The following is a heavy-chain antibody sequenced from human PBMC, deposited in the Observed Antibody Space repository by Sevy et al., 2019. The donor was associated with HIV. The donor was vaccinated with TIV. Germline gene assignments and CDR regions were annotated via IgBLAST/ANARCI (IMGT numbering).Heavy chain of an antibody. V-gene: IGHV3-11*06. CDR2: ISSSSSYT. CDR1: GFTFSDYY. D-gene: IGHD3-10*01. CDR3: ARDLREHYYGSGSSEFDP. J-gene: IGHJ5*02. Sequence: GESLKISCAASGFTFSDYYMSWIRQAPGKGLEWVSYISSSSSYTNYADSVKGRFTISRDNAKNSLYLQMNSLRAEDTAVYYCARDLREHYYGSGSSEFDPWGQGTLVTVSS.